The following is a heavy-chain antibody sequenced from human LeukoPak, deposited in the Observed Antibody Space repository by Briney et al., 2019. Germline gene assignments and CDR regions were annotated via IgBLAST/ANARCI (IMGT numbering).Heavy chain of an antibody. J-gene: IGHJ4*02. V-gene: IGHV4-4*07. CDR2: IYTSGST. D-gene: IGHD2-2*02. CDR3: AREPVVVPAAIAGGFDY. Sequence: SETLSLTCTASGGSISSYYWSWIRQPAGKGLEWIGRIYTSGSTNYNPSLKSRVTMSVDTSKNQFSLKLSSVTAADTAVYYCAREPVVVPAAIAGGFDYWGQGTLVTVSS. CDR1: GGSISSYY.